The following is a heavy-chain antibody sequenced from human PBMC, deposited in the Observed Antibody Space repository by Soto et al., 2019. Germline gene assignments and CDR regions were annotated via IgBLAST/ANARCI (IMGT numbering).Heavy chain of an antibody. CDR3: AITYYYDTSGREAAFDI. V-gene: IGHV1-8*01. J-gene: IGHJ3*02. Sequence: QVQLVQSGAEVKKPGASVKVSCKASGFTFTSYEVNWVRQATGQGLGWMGWRNPNKGNTGYSQKFQGRVTLTRNTSISAAYMELSRLRSEDTAVYYCAITYYYDTSGREAAFDIWGQGTMVTVSS. CDR1: GFTFTSYE. CDR2: RNPNKGNT. D-gene: IGHD3-22*01.